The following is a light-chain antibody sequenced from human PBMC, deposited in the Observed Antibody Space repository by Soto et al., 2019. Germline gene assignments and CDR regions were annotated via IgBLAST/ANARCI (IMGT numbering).Light chain of an antibody. CDR3: LHDSSSPWS. Sequence: EIVLTQSPGTLSLSPGERATLSCRASQSVCGRYLAWFQQKPGQSPRLLIYVASTRATGVPDRFSGSGSATDFYLTISRLAPEVSAVYYCLHDSSSPWSFGQGTKVEIK. J-gene: IGKJ1*01. CDR2: VAS. V-gene: IGKV3-20*01. CDR1: QSVCGRY.